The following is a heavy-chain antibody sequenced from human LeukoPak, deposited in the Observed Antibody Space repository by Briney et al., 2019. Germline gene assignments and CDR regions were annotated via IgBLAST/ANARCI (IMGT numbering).Heavy chain of an antibody. J-gene: IGHJ4*02. Sequence: GGSLRLSCAASGFTFSSYRMHWVRQAPGKGLVWVSRINSDGSSTSYADSVKGRFTISRDNAKNTLYLQMNSLRAEDTAVYYCARVISGWTLKDYWGQGTPVTVSS. CDR1: GFTFSSYR. D-gene: IGHD6-19*01. CDR3: ARVISGWTLKDY. V-gene: IGHV3-74*01. CDR2: INSDGSST.